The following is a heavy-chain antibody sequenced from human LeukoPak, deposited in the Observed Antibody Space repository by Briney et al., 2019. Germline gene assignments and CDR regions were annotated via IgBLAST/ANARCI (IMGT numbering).Heavy chain of an antibody. D-gene: IGHD5-24*01. V-gene: IGHV4-34*01. Sequence: GSLRLSCAASGFTFSSYSMNWVRQPPGKGLEWIGEIHPSGSTNYNPSLKSRVTISVGTSKNQFSLKMSSVTAADTAVYYCARGRDEYKGGNYWGQGTLVTVSS. J-gene: IGHJ4*02. CDR3: ARGRDEYKGGNY. CDR2: IHPSGST. CDR1: GFTFSSYS.